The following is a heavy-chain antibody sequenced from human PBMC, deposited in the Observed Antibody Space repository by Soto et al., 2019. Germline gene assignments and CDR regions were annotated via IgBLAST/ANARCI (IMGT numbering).Heavy chain of an antibody. J-gene: IGHJ6*02. V-gene: IGHV3-66*01. Sequence: EVPLVESGGDLVQPGGSLRLSCAASGFAVSSNYMTWVRQAPGKGLEWVSVIHSGGDTHYADSVRGRFTISRDNSNNTLYLQMNSLRAEDTAVYYCARSRTGTTYGGMDVWGQGTTVTVSS. CDR2: IHSGGDT. CDR1: GFAVSSNY. CDR3: ARSRTGTTYGGMDV. D-gene: IGHD1-7*01.